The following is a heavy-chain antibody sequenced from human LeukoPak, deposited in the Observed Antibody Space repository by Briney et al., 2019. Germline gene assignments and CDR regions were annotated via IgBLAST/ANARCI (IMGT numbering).Heavy chain of an antibody. Sequence: GGSLRLSCAASGFIFSNYWMSWVRQAPGKGLEWVASIKQDGSEKYYVDSVKGRFTISRDNAKNSLYLQMNSLRAEDTAVYYCARQGWDIVVVVAANDYWGQGTLVTVSS. CDR1: GFIFSNYW. D-gene: IGHD2-15*01. J-gene: IGHJ4*02. V-gene: IGHV3-7*01. CDR3: ARQGWDIVVVVAANDY. CDR2: IKQDGSEK.